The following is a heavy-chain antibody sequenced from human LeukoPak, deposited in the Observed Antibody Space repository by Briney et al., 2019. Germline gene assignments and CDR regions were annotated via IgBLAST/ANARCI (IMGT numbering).Heavy chain of an antibody. J-gene: IGHJ4*02. CDR2: ISYDGSNK. V-gene: IGHV3-30*18. D-gene: IGHD2-15*01. CDR3: AKIRLEESATGY. CDR1: GFTFSNYG. Sequence: GGSLRLSCAASGFTFSNYGMHWVRQAPGKGLEWVAVISYDGSNKYYADFVKGRFIISRDNSKNTLYLQMNSLRAEDTAVYYCAKIRLEESATGYWGQGTLVTVSS.